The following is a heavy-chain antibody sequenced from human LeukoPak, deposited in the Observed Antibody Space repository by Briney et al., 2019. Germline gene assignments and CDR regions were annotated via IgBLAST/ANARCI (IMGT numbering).Heavy chain of an antibody. CDR3: ASSVTGYYYGSGSYLIPGWAFDY. CDR1: GYSISSGYY. V-gene: IGHV4-38-2*02. J-gene: IGHJ4*02. Sequence: PSETLSLTCTVSGYSISSGYYWGWIRQPPGKGLEWIGSIYLSGSTYYNPSLKSRVTISVDTSKNQFSLKLSSVTAADTAVYYCASSVTGYYYGSGSYLIPGWAFDYWGQGTLVTVSS. D-gene: IGHD3-10*01. CDR2: IYLSGST.